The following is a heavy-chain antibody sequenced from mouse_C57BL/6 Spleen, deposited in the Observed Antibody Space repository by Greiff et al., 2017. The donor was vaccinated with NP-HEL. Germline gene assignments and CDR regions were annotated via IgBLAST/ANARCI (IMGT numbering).Heavy chain of an antibody. V-gene: IGHV3-6*01. D-gene: IGHD2-1*01. CDR2: ISYDGSN. CDR3: AREDYYGNPYYFDY. J-gene: IGHJ2*01. CDR1: GYSITSGYY. Sequence: ESGPGLVKPSQSLSLTCSVTGYSITSGYYWNWIRQFPGNKLEWMGYISYDGSNNYNPSLKNRISITRDTSKNQFFLTLNSVTTEDTATYYCAREDYYGNPYYFDYWGQGTTLTVSS.